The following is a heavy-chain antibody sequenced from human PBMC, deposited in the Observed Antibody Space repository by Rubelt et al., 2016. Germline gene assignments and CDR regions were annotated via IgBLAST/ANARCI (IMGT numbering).Heavy chain of an antibody. J-gene: IGHJ4*02. V-gene: IGHV4-34*11. D-gene: IGHD6-19*01. CDR3: ARQWPGAEAAFDY. Sequence: QVQLQQWGAGLLKPSETLSLTCAVYGGSFSGYYWSWIRQPPGKGLEWIGYIYYSGGTNYNPSLKSRVTISVDTSKNLVSLKLSSVTAADTAVYYCARQWPGAEAAFDYWGQGTLVTVSS. CDR2: IYYSGGT. CDR1: GGSFSGYY.